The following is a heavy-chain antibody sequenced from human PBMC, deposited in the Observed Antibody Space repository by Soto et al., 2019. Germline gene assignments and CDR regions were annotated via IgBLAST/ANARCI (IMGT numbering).Heavy chain of an antibody. D-gene: IGHD4-4*01. CDR3: VKGSPHSSYNWFDP. Sequence: QVQLVESGGGVVQPGRSLRLSCAASGFTFNSYAMYWVRQAPGKGLDWVALISYDGRNKFYADSVKGRFTISRDDSKKTQYLEMKSLRIEDMAVYYCVKGSPHSSYNWFDPWGQGTLVTVSS. CDR1: GFTFNSYA. CDR2: ISYDGRNK. V-gene: IGHV3-30*18. J-gene: IGHJ5*02.